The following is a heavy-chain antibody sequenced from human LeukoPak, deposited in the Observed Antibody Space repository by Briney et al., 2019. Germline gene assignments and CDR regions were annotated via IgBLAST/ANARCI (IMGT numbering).Heavy chain of an antibody. CDR3: ARVQDSSGYCYLDY. CDR1: GYTFTSYG. CDR2: ISAYNGNT. D-gene: IGHD3-22*01. J-gene: IGHJ4*02. Sequence: ASVKVSCKASGYTFTSYGISWVRQAPGQGLEWMGWISAYNGNTNYAQKLQGRVTMTTDTSTSTAYMELRSLRSDDTAVYYCARVQDSSGYCYLDYWGQGTLVTVSS. V-gene: IGHV1-18*01.